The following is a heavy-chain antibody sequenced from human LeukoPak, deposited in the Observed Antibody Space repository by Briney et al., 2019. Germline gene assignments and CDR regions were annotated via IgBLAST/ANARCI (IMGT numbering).Heavy chain of an antibody. Sequence: GGSLRLSCVASGFTFSSYAMSWVRQSPGKGLEWVSGISVSDGGTHYADSVKGRFIISRDNSMNTLYLQMNSLRTEDTAVYYCARAYDSSGYFDYWGQGTLVTVSS. V-gene: IGHV3-23*01. CDR1: GFTFSSYA. D-gene: IGHD3-22*01. CDR2: ISVSDGGT. J-gene: IGHJ4*02. CDR3: ARAYDSSGYFDY.